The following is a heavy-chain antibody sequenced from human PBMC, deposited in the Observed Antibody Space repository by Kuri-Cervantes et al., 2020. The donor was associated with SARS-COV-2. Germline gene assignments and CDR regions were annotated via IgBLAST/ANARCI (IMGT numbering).Heavy chain of an antibody. J-gene: IGHJ4*02. Sequence: GGSLRLSCAASGFTFNNYAMHWVRQTPGEGLEWVAITSYDGTSKYYADSVKGRFTISRDNSKNTLCLQMNNLRGDDTAVYFCARGRVGVQDFWGQGTLVTVSS. CDR2: TSYDGTSK. CDR1: GFTFNNYA. D-gene: IGHD2-21*01. V-gene: IGHV3-30-3*01. CDR3: ARGRVGVQDF.